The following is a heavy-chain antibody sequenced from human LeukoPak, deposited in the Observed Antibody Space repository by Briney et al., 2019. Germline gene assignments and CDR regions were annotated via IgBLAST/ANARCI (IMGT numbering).Heavy chain of an antibody. V-gene: IGHV3-48*01. D-gene: IGHD4-17*01. Sequence: GGSLRLSCAASGSTFSSYNINWVRQAPGKGLEWVSYISSGSGTIYYADSVKGRFTISRDNAKNSLFLQMNSLRAEDTAVYYCAALRGLQNWYFDLWGRGTLVTVFS. CDR3: AALRGLQNWYFDL. CDR1: GSTFSSYN. CDR2: ISSGSGTI. J-gene: IGHJ2*01.